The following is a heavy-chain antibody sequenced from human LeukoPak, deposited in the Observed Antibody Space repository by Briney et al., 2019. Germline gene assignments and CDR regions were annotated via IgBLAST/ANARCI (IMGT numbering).Heavy chain of an antibody. CDR3: ARDRIGHCSSTSCPGSNYYYYGMDV. CDR2: ISSSSSYI. J-gene: IGHJ6*02. D-gene: IGHD2-2*01. V-gene: IGHV3-21*01. CDR1: GFTFSSYS. Sequence: GGSLRLSCAASGFTFSSYSMNWVRQAPGKGLEWVSSISSSSSYIYYADSVKGRFTISRDNAKNSLYLQMNSLRAEDTAVYYCARDRIGHCSSTSCPGSNYYYYGMDVWGQGTTVTVSS.